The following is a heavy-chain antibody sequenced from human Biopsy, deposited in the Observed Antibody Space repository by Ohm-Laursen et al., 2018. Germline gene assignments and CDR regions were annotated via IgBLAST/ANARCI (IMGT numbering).Heavy chain of an antibody. V-gene: IGHV4-34*01. CDR2: INHRGFT. J-gene: IGHJ4*02. Sequence: TLSLTCAVYGGSLSGYYWNWIRQSPGKGLEWIGEINHRGFTSNNPSLKSRVTISVDTSKNQFSLKLSSLTAADTAVYYCARHSFGSGRDFWGQGTLVTVSS. D-gene: IGHD3-10*01. CDR1: GGSLSGYY. CDR3: ARHSFGSGRDF.